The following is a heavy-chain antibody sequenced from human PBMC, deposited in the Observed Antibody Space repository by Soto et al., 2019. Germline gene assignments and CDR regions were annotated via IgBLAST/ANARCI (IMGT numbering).Heavy chain of an antibody. CDR3: AIGGSCSGGSCYSLDY. Sequence: EVQLLESGGGLVQPGGSLRLSCAASGFTFSSYAMSWVRQAPGKGLEWVSAISGSGGSTYYADSVKGRFTISRDNSKNTLYLQMNSLRAEDTAVYYCAIGGSCSGGSCYSLDYWGQGTLVTVSS. CDR2: ISGSGGST. V-gene: IGHV3-23*01. CDR1: GFTFSSYA. D-gene: IGHD2-15*01. J-gene: IGHJ4*02.